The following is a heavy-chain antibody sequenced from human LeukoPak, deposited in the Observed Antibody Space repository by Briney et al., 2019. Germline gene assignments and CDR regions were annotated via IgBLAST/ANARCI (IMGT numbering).Heavy chain of an antibody. J-gene: IGHJ3*02. CDR1: GFTLSSNA. CDR2: ISGSGGST. D-gene: IGHD3-22*01. CDR3: ARDLYDSSGYSAPDAFGI. Sequence: PGGSLRLSCAASGFTLSSNAMNWVRQAPGKGLEWVSGISGSGGSTYYADSVKGRFTISRDKSKNTLYLLMISLRAEDTAVYYCARDLYDSSGYSAPDAFGIWGQGTMVTVSS. V-gene: IGHV3-23*01.